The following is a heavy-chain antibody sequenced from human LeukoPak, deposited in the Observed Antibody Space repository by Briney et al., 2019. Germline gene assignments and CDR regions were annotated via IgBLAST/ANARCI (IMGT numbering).Heavy chain of an antibody. CDR3: ARAGYSSGWYGVY. V-gene: IGHV5-51*01. CDR2: IYPGDSDT. Sequence: GESLKISCKGSGYSFANYWIGWVRQMPGKGLEWMGVIYPGDSDTRYSPSFQGQVTISADKSISTAYLQWSSLKASDTAMYYCARAGYSSGWYGVYWGQGTLVTVSS. J-gene: IGHJ4*02. D-gene: IGHD6-19*01. CDR1: GYSFANYW.